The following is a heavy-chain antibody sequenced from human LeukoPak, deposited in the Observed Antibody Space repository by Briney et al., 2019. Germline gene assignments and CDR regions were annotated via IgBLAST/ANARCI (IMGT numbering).Heavy chain of an antibody. CDR2: IIPIFGTA. CDR3: VTGDPARDY. Sequence: ASVKVSCKASGGTYSSYAISWVRQAPGQGLEWMGGIIPIFGTANYAQKFQGRVTITTDESTSTAYMELSSLRSEDTAVYYCVTGDPARDYWGQGTLVTVSS. J-gene: IGHJ4*02. CDR1: GGTYSSYA. D-gene: IGHD1-1*01. V-gene: IGHV1-69*05.